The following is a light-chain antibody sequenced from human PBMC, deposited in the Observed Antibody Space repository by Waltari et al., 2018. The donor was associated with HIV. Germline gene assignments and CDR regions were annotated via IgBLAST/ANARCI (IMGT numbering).Light chain of an antibody. J-gene: IGKJ1*01. Sequence: IVLTQSPGHLSLSPGERATVSCRASQSVSSYFLAWYQQKPGQVPRLLVYGVSPSATGVPSMFSGSGSGTDFPLTVSRLEPEDFAVYYCQHYGYSPTFGRGTKVEIK. V-gene: IGKV3-20*01. CDR2: GVS. CDR1: QSVSSYF. CDR3: QHYGYSPT.